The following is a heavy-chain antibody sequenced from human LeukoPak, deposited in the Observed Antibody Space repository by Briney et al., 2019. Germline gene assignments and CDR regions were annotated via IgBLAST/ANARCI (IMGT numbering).Heavy chain of an antibody. CDR3: ARGPAYTVLMKNP. Sequence: ASVKVSCKASGYTFTSYDINWVRQATGQGLGWMGWMNPNSGNTGYAQKFQGRVTMTRNTSISTAYMELSSLRSEDTAVYYCARGPAYTVLMKNPWGQGTLVTVSS. J-gene: IGHJ5*02. CDR1: GYTFTSYD. CDR2: MNPNSGNT. D-gene: IGHD2-8*01. V-gene: IGHV1-8*01.